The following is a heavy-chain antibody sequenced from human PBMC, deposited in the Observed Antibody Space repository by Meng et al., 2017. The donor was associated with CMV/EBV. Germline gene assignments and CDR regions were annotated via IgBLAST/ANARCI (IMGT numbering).Heavy chain of an antibody. CDR2: ISYDGSYK. CDR3: ARAMVNDFWSGAIVYYYYGMDV. D-gene: IGHD3-3*01. J-gene: IGHJ6*02. Sequence: GESLKISCASSGFTFRSYSMHWVRQAPGKGLEWVAVISYDGSYKYYADSVKGRFTISRDNSKNTLYLQMNSLRAEDTAVYYCARAMVNDFWSGAIVYYYYGMDVWGQGTTVTVSS. V-gene: IGHV3-30-3*01. CDR1: GFTFRSYS.